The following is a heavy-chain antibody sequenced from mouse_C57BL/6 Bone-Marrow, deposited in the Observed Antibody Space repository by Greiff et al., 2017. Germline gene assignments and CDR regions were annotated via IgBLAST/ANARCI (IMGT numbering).Heavy chain of an antibody. Sequence: EVKVVESGGGLVKPGGSLKLSCAASGFTFSDYGMHWVRQAPEKGLEWVAYISSGSSNIYYADTVKGRFTISRDNAKNTLFLQMTSLRSEDTAMYYCARTNDYPWYFDVWGTGTTVTVSS. D-gene: IGHD2-4*01. CDR3: ARTNDYPWYFDV. CDR1: GFTFSDYG. CDR2: ISSGSSNI. V-gene: IGHV5-17*01. J-gene: IGHJ1*03.